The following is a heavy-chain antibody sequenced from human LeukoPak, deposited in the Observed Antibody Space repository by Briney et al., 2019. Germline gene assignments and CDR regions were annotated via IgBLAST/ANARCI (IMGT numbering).Heavy chain of an antibody. CDR3: ARLETPRRVRPGPASRSGYSKDNPRLGYFDY. J-gene: IGHJ4*02. CDR2: IYYSGST. V-gene: IGHV4-39*07. Sequence: PSETLSLTCTVSGGSISSSSYYWGWIRQPPGKGLEWIGSIYYSGSTYYNPSLKSRVTISVDTSKNQFSLKLSSVTAADTAVYYCARLETPRRVRPGPASRSGYSKDNPRLGYFDYWGQGTLVTVSS. CDR1: GGSISSSSYY. D-gene: IGHD5-18*01.